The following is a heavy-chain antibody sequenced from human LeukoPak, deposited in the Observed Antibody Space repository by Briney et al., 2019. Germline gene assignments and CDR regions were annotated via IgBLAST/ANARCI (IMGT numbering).Heavy chain of an antibody. CDR2: IYYSGSS. Sequence: SETLSLTCTVSGGSISSSSYYWGWIRQPPGKGLEWIGSIYYSGSSYYYPSLKSRVTISIDTSKNQFSLKLTSVTAADTAMYYCVRDVSGTPADYWGQGTLVTVSS. D-gene: IGHD1-14*01. V-gene: IGHV4-39*07. CDR1: GGSISSSSYY. CDR3: VRDVSGTPADY. J-gene: IGHJ4*02.